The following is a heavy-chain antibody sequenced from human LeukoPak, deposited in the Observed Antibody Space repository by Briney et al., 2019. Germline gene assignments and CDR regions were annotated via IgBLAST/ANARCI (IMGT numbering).Heavy chain of an antibody. V-gene: IGHV3-74*01. CDR3: ASVVVVAATLGGY. D-gene: IGHD2-15*01. CDR2: INSDGSST. J-gene: IGHJ4*02. CDR1: GFTFSSYW. Sequence: GGSLRLSCAASGFTFSSYWMHWVRQAPGKGLVWVSRINSDGSSTSYAASVKGRFTTSRDNAKNTLYLQMNSLRAEDTAVYYCASVVVVAATLGGYWGQGTLVTVSS.